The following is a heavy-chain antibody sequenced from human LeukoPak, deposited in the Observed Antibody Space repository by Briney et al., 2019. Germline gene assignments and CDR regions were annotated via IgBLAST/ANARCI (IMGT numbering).Heavy chain of an antibody. J-gene: IGHJ4*02. CDR3: AREGLYYFDS. D-gene: IGHD3/OR15-3a*01. CDR2: IYSGDTT. CDR1: GFSVRSTY. Sequence: PGGSLRLSCAASGFSVRSTYMTWVRQAPGKGLEWVSIIYSGDTTYYSDTVKGRFTISRDPSKNTLYLQLNSLRVEDTAVYYCAREGLYYFDSWGQGTLVTVSS. V-gene: IGHV3-53*01.